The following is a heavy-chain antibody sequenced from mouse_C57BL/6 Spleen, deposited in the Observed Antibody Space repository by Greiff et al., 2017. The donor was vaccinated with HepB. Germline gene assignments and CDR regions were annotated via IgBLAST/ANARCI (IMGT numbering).Heavy chain of an antibody. CDR3: ARDDSSGYWFAY. V-gene: IGHV5-4*01. CDR2: ISDGGSYT. J-gene: IGHJ3*01. D-gene: IGHD3-2*02. CDR1: GFTFSSYA. Sequence: EVKLVESGGGLVKPGGSLKLSCAASGFTFSSYAMSWVRQTPEKRLEWVATISDGGSYTYYPDNVKGRFTISRDNAKNNLYLQMSHLKSEDTAMYYCARDDSSGYWFAYWGQGTLVTVSA.